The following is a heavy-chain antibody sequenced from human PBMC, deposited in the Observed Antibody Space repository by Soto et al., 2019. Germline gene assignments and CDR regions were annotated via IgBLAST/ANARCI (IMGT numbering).Heavy chain of an antibody. V-gene: IGHV3-23*01. CDR2: ISGSGGST. CDR3: AKFALNIVVVPAAMANT. J-gene: IGHJ5*02. Sequence: GGSLRLSCAASGFTFSSYAMSWVRQAPGKGLEWVSAISGSGGSTYYADSVKGRFTISRDNSKNTLYLQMNSRRAEDTAVYYCAKFALNIVVVPAAMANTWGQGTLVTVSS. D-gene: IGHD2-2*01. CDR1: GFTFSSYA.